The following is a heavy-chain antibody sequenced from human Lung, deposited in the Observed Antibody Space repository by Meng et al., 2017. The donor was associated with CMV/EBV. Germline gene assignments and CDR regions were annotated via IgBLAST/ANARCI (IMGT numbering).Heavy chain of an antibody. J-gene: IGHJ4*02. V-gene: IGHV4-59*01. CDR3: ARDPAASIFGVVTNEGYFDY. D-gene: IGHD3-3*01. Sequence: GXXRLSCTVSGGSIRSYYWSWIRQPPGKGLEWIGYIYYSGSTNYNPSLKSRVTISVDTSKNQFSLKLSSVTAADTAVYYCARDPAASIFGVVTNEGYFDYWGQGTLVTVSS. CDR1: GGSIRSYY. CDR2: IYYSGST.